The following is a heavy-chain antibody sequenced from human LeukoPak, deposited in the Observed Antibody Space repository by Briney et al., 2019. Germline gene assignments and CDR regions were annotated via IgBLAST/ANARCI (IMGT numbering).Heavy chain of an antibody. D-gene: IGHD1-26*01. V-gene: IGHV2-70*11. J-gene: IGHJ4*02. CDR2: IDWDNAK. CDR3: ARTRLVGSTMNPYFDY. CDR1: GFSLGTSGMC. Sequence: ESGPTLVNPTQTLTLTCTFSGFSLGTSGMCVSWIRQPPGKALEWLARIDWDNAKYYSTSLKTRLTISKDTSKNQVVLTVTNMDPVDTAAYYCARTRLVGSTMNPYFDYWGQGTLVTVSS.